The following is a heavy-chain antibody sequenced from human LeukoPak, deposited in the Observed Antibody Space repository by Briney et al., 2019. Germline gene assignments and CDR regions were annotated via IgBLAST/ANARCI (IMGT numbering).Heavy chain of an antibody. CDR1: GFTLSIYW. D-gene: IGHD2-2*01. J-gene: IGHJ4*02. V-gene: IGHV3-7*01. CDR3: AREYQSSSSTKYFDN. CDR2: MNQDGSEK. Sequence: PGGSLRLSCEASGFTLSIYWMSWGRQAPGPGLEWVTNMNQDGSEKYYVDSGKGRFTISRDNAKDTLYLQMNSLRAEDTAVYFCAREYQSSSSTKYFDNWGQGTLVTVST.